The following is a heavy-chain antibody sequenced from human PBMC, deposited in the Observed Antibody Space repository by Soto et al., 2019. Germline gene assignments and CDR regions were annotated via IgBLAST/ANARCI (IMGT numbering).Heavy chain of an antibody. Sequence: QVQLVQSGAEVKKPGASVKVSCKASGYTFTSYYFHWVRQAPGQGLEWVGLINPSGGSTTYARKFQGRVTMTRDTSTSTVYMELSSLRSEDTAVYFCARSNWYDVSYFDYWGQGTLVTVSS. CDR3: ARSNWYDVSYFDY. D-gene: IGHD1-1*01. CDR2: INPSGGST. CDR1: GYTFTSYY. V-gene: IGHV1-46*03. J-gene: IGHJ4*02.